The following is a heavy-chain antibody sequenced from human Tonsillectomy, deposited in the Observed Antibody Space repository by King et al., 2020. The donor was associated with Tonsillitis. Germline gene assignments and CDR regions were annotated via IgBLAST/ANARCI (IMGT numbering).Heavy chain of an antibody. CDR2: LGTAGDT. J-gene: IGHJ6*03. CDR3: ARETDRRFCTSNSCWGYLDV. D-gene: IGHD2-2*01. CDR1: GFTFSRYD. V-gene: IGHV3-13*01. Sequence: VQLVESGGGLVQPGGSLRLSCAAAGFTFSRYDMHWVRQAAGKGLEWVSALGTAGDTYYPDSVKGRFTISRENAKNSFYLQMNSLRAEDTAVYYCARETDRRFCTSNSCWGYLDVWGKGTTVIVSS.